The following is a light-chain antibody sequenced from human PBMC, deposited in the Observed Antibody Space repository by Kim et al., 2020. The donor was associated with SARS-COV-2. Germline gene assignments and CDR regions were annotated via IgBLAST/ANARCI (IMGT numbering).Light chain of an antibody. Sequence: GDRVTITCRASQGIRNDLGWYQQKPGKAPKLLIYAASSLQSGVPSRFSGSGSGTDFTLTISSLQPEDFATYYCLQDYNYPWTFGQGTKVDI. CDR2: AAS. CDR1: QGIRND. CDR3: LQDYNYPWT. J-gene: IGKJ1*01. V-gene: IGKV1-6*01.